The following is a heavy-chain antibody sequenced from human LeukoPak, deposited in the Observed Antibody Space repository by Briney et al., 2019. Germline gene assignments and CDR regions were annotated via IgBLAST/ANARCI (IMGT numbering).Heavy chain of an antibody. D-gene: IGHD1-26*01. Sequence: PSETLSLTCTVSGGSISSYNWSWIRQPPGKGLEWIGYIYYSGSTNYNPSLKSRVTISVDTSKNQFSLKLSSVTAADTAVYYCARDGDSGSFRLRAYAFDIWGQGTMVTVSS. CDR1: GGSISSYN. J-gene: IGHJ3*02. V-gene: IGHV4-59*01. CDR2: IYYSGST. CDR3: ARDGDSGSFRLRAYAFDI.